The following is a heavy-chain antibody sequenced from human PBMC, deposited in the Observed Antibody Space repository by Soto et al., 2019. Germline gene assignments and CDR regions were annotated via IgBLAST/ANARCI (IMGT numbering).Heavy chain of an antibody. D-gene: IGHD2-8*01. CDR2: INPGGSIT. J-gene: IGHJ4*02. CDR1: GFTFSSYC. CDR3: ARVPTGKYGVWNY. V-gene: IGHV3-74*01. Sequence: EEQLGESGGGLVQPGGSLRLSCAAAGFTFSSYCMHWVRQAPGKGLVWVSRINPGGSITAYADSVKGRFTISRDNAKNTLYLQMTSLSGDDTAVYYCARVPTGKYGVWNYWGQGTLVTVSS.